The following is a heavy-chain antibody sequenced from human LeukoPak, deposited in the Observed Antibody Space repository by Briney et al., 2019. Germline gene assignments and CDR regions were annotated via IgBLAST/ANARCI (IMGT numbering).Heavy chain of an antibody. V-gene: IGHV3-23*01. Sequence: GGSLRLSCAASGFTFSSFTMTWVRQTPGKGLEWVSGISGSGDATFYADSVKGRFTISRDNSKDTLYLQMSSLRAEDTAIYYCAKDRGYWGQGTLVTVSS. CDR3: AKDRGY. J-gene: IGHJ4*02. CDR1: GFTFSSFT. CDR2: ISGSGDAT.